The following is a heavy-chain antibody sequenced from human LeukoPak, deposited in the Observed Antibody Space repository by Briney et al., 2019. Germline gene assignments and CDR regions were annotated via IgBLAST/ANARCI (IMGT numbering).Heavy chain of an antibody. Sequence: GSSVKVSCKASGGTLSSYAISWVRQAPGQGLEWMGRIIPILGIANYAQKFQGRVTITADKSTSTAYMELSSLRSEDTAVYYCARDHSSGWSTPNYYYYGMDVWGQGTTVTVSS. J-gene: IGHJ6*02. D-gene: IGHD6-19*01. CDR3: ARDHSSGWSTPNYYYYGMDV. V-gene: IGHV1-69*04. CDR2: IIPILGIA. CDR1: GGTLSSYA.